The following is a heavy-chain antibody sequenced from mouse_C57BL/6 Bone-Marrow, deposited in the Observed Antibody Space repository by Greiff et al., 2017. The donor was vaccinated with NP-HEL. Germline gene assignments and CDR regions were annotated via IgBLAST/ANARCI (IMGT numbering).Heavy chain of an antibody. Sequence: QVHVKQSGAELVKPGASVKLSCKASGYTFTEYTIHWVKQRSGQGLEWIGWFYPGSGSIKYNEKFKEKATLTADKSSSTVYMERSRLTSEDSAVYFCARHEGYSNSWFAYWGQVTLVTVSA. D-gene: IGHD2-5*01. CDR2: FYPGSGSI. CDR1: GYTFTEYT. V-gene: IGHV1-62-2*01. CDR3: ARHEGYSNSWFAY. J-gene: IGHJ3*01.